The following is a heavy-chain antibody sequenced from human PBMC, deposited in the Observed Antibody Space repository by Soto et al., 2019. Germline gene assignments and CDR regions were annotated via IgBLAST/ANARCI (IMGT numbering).Heavy chain of an antibody. J-gene: IGHJ5*02. CDR2: ITTSSAYI. CDR3: VMSGTARLLRHSWFDT. Sequence: EVQLVESGGGLVKPGGSLRLSCAASGFTFNTYDMNWVRQAPGKGLEWVSSITTSSAYIYYADSLKGRITISRDNAKNALFLQMNSLRADDTALYYCVMSGTARLLRHSWFDTWGQGTLVTVSS. V-gene: IGHV3-21*01. CDR1: GFTFNTYD. D-gene: IGHD2-21*01.